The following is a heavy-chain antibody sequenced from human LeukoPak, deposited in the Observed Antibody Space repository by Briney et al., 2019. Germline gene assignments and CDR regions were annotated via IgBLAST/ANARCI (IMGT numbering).Heavy chain of an antibody. CDR1: GFTFNGYW. V-gene: IGHV3-7*01. Sequence: GSLRLSCAASGFTFNGYWMNCVRQAPGKGLEWVANIKKDGSETKYVDSLRGRFTISRDNAKNSLYLQINGLTVEDTAVYYCSGGSGWLMDVWGKGTTVTVSS. CDR3: SGGSGWLMDV. D-gene: IGHD6-19*01. J-gene: IGHJ6*03. CDR2: IKKDGSET.